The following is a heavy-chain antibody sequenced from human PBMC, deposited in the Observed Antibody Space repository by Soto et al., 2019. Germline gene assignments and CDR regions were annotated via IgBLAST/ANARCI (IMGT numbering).Heavy chain of an antibody. CDR2: VTGSGGST. V-gene: IGHV3-23*01. D-gene: IGHD3-16*01. Sequence: PGGSLRLSCAASGFGFSSYALAWVRQAPGKGLEWVASVTGSGGSTYYADAARGRFTISRDNSQKTVSLQMNSLRAEDSAVYYCAKFSAHSLYDISSVFDSCGQGTLVTVS. J-gene: IGHJ5*01. CDR1: GFGFSSYA. CDR3: AKFSAHSLYDISSVFDS.